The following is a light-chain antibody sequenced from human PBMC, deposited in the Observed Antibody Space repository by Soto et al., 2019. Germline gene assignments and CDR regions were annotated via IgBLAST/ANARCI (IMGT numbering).Light chain of an antibody. CDR3: QQYGGSPPYT. V-gene: IGKV3-20*01. CDR1: QSVSSTY. Sequence: EIVLTQSPGTLSLSPGERVTLSCRASQSVSSTYLAWYQQKPGQAPRLLIYGASSRATGIPDRFNGSGSGTDFTLTISSLEPDDFAVYYCQQYGGSPPYTFGQGTKLEIK. CDR2: GAS. J-gene: IGKJ2*01.